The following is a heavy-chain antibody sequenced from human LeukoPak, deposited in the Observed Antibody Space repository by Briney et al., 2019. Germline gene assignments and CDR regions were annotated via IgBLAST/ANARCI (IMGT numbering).Heavy chain of an antibody. J-gene: IGHJ4*02. CDR1: GFTFSSYW. Sequence: PGGSLRLSCAASGFTFSSYWMHWVRQAPGKGLVWVSRINSDGSSTSYADSVKGRFTISRDNAKNTLYLQMNSLRAEDTAVYYCASPPYYYDSSGYYFYWGQGTLVTASS. V-gene: IGHV3-74*01. D-gene: IGHD3-22*01. CDR3: ASPPYYYDSSGYYFY. CDR2: INSDGSST.